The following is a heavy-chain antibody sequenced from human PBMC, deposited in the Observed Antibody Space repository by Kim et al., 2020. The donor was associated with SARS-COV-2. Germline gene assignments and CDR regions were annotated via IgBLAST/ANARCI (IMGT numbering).Heavy chain of an antibody. V-gene: IGHV3-74*01. D-gene: IGHD3-16*02. Sequence: GGSLRLSCAASGFTFSSYWMHWVRQAPGKGLVWVSRIKSDGSSTTYADSVKGRFTISRDNAKNTLDLQMNSLRAEDTAVYYCATVPYYDYVWGSYRHPDYWGQGTLVTVSS. CDR2: IKSDGSST. CDR1: GFTFSSYW. CDR3: ATVPYYDYVWGSYRHPDY. J-gene: IGHJ4*02.